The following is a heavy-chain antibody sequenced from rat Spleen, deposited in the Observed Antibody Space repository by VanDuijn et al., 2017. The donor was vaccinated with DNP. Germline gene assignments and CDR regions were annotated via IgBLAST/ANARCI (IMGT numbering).Heavy chain of an antibody. CDR3: TRGGGYRYYFDY. J-gene: IGHJ2*01. D-gene: IGHD1-4*01. Sequence: EVQLVESGGGLVQPGRSLKLSCAASGFTFSNYDMAWVRQAPTKGLEWVATLSYNGGTPYYRDSVKGRFTISRDNAQSTLYLQMDSLRSEDTATYYCTRGGGYRYYFDYWGQGVMVTVSS. CDR1: GFTFSNYD. CDR2: LSYNGGTP. V-gene: IGHV5-7*01.